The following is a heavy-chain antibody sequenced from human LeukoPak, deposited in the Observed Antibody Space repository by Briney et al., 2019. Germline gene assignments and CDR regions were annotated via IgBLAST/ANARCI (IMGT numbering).Heavy chain of an antibody. CDR3: ARASRGFWAAFDI. D-gene: IGHD3-3*01. CDR2: MNPNSGNT. CDR1: GYTFTSYD. J-gene: IGHJ3*02. V-gene: IGHV1-8*03. Sequence: GASVKVSCKASGYTFTSYDINWVRQATGQGLEWMGWMNPNSGNTGYAQRFQGRVTITRNTSISTAYMELSSLGSEDTAVYYCARASRGFWAAFDIWGQGTMVTVSS.